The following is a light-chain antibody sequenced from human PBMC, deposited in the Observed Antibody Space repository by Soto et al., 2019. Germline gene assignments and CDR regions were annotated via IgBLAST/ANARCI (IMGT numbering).Light chain of an antibody. CDR2: AAS. Sequence: DMQMTQSPSSLSASVGDRVTITCRASQGISNYLAWYQQKPGKVPKLLIYAASTLQSGVPSRFSGSGSGTDFTLTISSLQPEDVATYYCQKYNSIFGGGTKVEIK. CDR3: QKYNSI. V-gene: IGKV1-27*01. J-gene: IGKJ4*01. CDR1: QGISNY.